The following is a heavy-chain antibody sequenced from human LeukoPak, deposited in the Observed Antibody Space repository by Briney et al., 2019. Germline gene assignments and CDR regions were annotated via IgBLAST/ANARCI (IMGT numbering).Heavy chain of an antibody. CDR1: GDTSTTYY. V-gene: IGHV1-46*01. Sequence: GASVKVPCKASGDTSTTYYIHWVRQAPGQGLEWMGMINPSGDYTNYAQKFQGRVTMTRDTSTSTVYMELSSLRSEDTAVYYCARESPHDILTSIDYWGQGTLVTVSS. J-gene: IGHJ4*02. D-gene: IGHD3-9*01. CDR3: ARESPHDILTSIDY. CDR2: INPSGDYT.